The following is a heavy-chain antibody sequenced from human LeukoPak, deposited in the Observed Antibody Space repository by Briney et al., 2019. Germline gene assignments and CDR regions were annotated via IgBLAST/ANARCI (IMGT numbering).Heavy chain of an antibody. D-gene: IGHD2-2*01. Sequence: GGSLRLSCAASGITVSSNYMSWVRQAPGKGLEWVSVIYSGGSTYYADSVKGRFTISRDNSKNTLYLQMNSLRAEDTAMYYCARDQVVVPAAEKNAFDIWGQGTMVTVSS. CDR2: IYSGGST. CDR3: ARDQVVVPAAEKNAFDI. CDR1: GITVSSNY. J-gene: IGHJ3*02. V-gene: IGHV3-53*01.